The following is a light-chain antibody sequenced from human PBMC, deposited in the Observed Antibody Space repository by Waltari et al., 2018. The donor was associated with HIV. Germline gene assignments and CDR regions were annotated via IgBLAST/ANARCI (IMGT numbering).Light chain of an antibody. V-gene: IGKV3-15*01. CDR3: QQYNNWPPEYT. J-gene: IGKJ2*01. CDR2: GAS. CDR1: QSVSSN. Sequence: EIVMTQSPATLSVSPGERATLSCRASQSVSSNLAWYQQKPGQSPRLLIYGASTRATDIPARFSGSGSGTEFTLTISSLQSEDFAVYYYQQYNNWPPEYTFGQGTKLEIK.